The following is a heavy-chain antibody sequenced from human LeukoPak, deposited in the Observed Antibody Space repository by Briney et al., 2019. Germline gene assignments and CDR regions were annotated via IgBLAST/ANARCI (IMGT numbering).Heavy chain of an antibody. CDR3: ARADYAWFDY. Sequence: AGGSLRLSCAASEFSVGSNYMTWVRQAPGKGLEWVSLIYSGGSTYYADSVKGRFTISRDNSKNTLYLQMNSLRAEDTAVYYCARADYAWFDYWGQGTLVTVSS. D-gene: IGHD3-16*01. J-gene: IGHJ4*02. V-gene: IGHV3-53*01. CDR1: EFSVGSNY. CDR2: IYSGGST.